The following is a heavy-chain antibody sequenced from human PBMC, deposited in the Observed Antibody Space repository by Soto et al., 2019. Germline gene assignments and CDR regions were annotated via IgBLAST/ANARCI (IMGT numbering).Heavy chain of an antibody. CDR3: ARPLWRDDYNWGYFDL. CDR2: ISYDGSNK. J-gene: IGHJ2*01. D-gene: IGHD4-4*01. CDR1: GFTFCSYA. Sequence: GGSLRLSCAASGFTFCSYAMHWVRQAPGKGLEWVAVISYDGSNKYYADSVKGRFTISRDNSKNTLYLQMNSLRAEDTAVYYCARPLWRDDYNWGYFDLWGRGTLVTVSS. V-gene: IGHV3-30-3*01.